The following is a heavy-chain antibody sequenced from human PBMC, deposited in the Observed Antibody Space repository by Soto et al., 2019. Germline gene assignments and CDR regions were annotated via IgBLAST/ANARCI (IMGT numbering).Heavy chain of an antibody. CDR1: GFSLSTSGMC. CDR2: IDWDDDK. V-gene: IGHV2-70*11. D-gene: IGHD2-2*01. J-gene: IGHJ4*02. Sequence: GSGPTLVNPTQTLTLTCTFSGFSLSTSGMCVSWIRQPPGKALEWLARIDWDDDKYYSTSLKTRLTISKDTSKNQVVLTMTNMDPVDTATYYCARIRLYCSSTSCYAGGYPEFDYWGQGTLVTVSS. CDR3: ARIRLYCSSTSCYAGGYPEFDY.